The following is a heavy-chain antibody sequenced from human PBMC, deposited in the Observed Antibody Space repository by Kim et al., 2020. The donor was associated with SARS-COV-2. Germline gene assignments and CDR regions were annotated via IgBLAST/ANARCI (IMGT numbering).Heavy chain of an antibody. CDR1: GASISSSSYY. Sequence: SETLSLTCTVSGASISSSSYYWGWIRQPPGKGLEGIGSIYYTGSIYCNPSLKSRVTISVDTSKNHFSLNLNSVTAADTAVYYCARGLSGWGAFDFWGQG. V-gene: IGHV4-39*07. CDR2: IYYTGSI. J-gene: IGHJ3*01. CDR3: ARGLSGWGAFDF. D-gene: IGHD3-16*01.